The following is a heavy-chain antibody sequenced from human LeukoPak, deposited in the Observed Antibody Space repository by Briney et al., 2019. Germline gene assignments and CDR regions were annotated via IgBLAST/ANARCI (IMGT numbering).Heavy chain of an antibody. V-gene: IGHV3-30*04. CDR1: GFTFISYA. Sequence: GGSLRLSCAASGFTFISYAIHWVRQAPGKGLEWVAVISFHGTDTFYADSVKGRFTISRDNAKNSLYLQMNSLRAEDTAVYYCASDRDGYNFDYWGQGTLVTVSS. CDR2: ISFHGTDT. CDR3: ASDRDGYNFDY. D-gene: IGHD5-24*01. J-gene: IGHJ4*02.